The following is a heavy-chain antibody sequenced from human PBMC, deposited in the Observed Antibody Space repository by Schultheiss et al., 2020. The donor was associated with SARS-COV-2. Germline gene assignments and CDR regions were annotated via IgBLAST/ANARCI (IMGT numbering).Heavy chain of an antibody. Sequence: SETLSFTCAVYVGSFSGYYWSWIRQPPGRGLEWIGEINHSGTTNYNPSLKSRVTMSVDTSNNQFSLKLSSVTAADTAVYYCARVAFVVVQRGFYYYYGMDVWGQGTTGTVAS. CDR1: VGSFSGYY. J-gene: IGHJ6*02. V-gene: IGHV4-34*09. CDR3: ARVAFVVVQRGFYYYYGMDV. D-gene: IGHD2-2*01. CDR2: INHSGTT.